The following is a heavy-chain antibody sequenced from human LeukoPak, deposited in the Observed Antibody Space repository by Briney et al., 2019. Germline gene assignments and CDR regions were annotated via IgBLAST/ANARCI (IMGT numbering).Heavy chain of an antibody. V-gene: IGHV1-8*03. Sequence: GASGKVSCKASGYTFTSYSISWVRQATGQGLEWMGGMDGSSGKTAYAQKFLGRVTITRNTSISTAYMELSSLTSEDTAVYYCARLYYYASSGYDALDIWGQGTMVTVSS. J-gene: IGHJ3*02. CDR3: ARLYYYASSGYDALDI. CDR2: MDGSSGKT. D-gene: IGHD3-22*01. CDR1: GYTFTSYS.